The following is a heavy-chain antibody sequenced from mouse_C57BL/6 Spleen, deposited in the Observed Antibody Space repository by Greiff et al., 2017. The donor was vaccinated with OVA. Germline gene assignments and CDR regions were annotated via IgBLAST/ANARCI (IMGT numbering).Heavy chain of an antibody. CDR1: GFNIKDYY. CDR2: IDPEDGDT. Sequence: VQLQQSGAELVRPGASVKLSCTASGFNIKDYYMHWVKQRPEQGLEWIGRIDPEDGDTEYAPKFQGKATMTADTSSNTAYLQLSSLTTEDTAVYYGTTVYGSSYDYFDYWGQGTTLTVSS. D-gene: IGHD1-1*01. V-gene: IGHV14-1*01. CDR3: TTVYGSSYDYFDY. J-gene: IGHJ2*01.